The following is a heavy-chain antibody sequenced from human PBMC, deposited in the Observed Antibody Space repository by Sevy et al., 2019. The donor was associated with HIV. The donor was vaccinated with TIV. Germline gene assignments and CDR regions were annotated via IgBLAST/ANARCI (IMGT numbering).Heavy chain of an antibody. Sequence: GGSLRLSCTASGFMFGDYAMSWVRQAPGKGLEWVGFIRRKAYGGTTQYAASVRGRFTISRDDSKSIAYLQMNSLKTEDIAVYYCTRGGSITILSPWDDWGQGALVTVSS. J-gene: IGHJ4*02. CDR1: GFMFGDYA. V-gene: IGHV3-49*04. CDR3: TRGGSITILSPWDD. CDR2: IRRKAYGGTT. D-gene: IGHD3-3*01.